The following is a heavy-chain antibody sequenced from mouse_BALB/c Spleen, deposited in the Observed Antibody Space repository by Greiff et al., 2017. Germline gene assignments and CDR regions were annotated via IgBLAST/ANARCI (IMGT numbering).Heavy chain of an antibody. V-gene: IGHV14-3*02. CDR1: GFNIKDTY. CDR2: IDPANGNT. J-gene: IGHJ3*01. D-gene: IGHD2-3*01. CDR3: ARGDGSFAY. Sequence: EVMLVESGAELVKPGASVKLSCTASGFNIKDTYMHWVKQRPEQGLEWIGRIDPANGNTKYDPKFQGKATITADTSSNTAYLQLSSLTSEDTAVYYCARGDGSFAYWGQGTLVTVSA.